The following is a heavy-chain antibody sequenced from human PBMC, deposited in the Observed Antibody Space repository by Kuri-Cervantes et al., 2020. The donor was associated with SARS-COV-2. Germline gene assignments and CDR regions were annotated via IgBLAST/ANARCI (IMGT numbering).Heavy chain of an antibody. CDR3: TDY. Sequence: SETLSLTCTVSGGSISSGDYYWSWIRQPPGKGLEWIGRIYTSGITNYNPSLKSRVTMSVDTSKNQFSLKLSSVTAADTAVWIRTDYWGQGTLVTVSS. CDR2: IYTSGIT. J-gene: IGHJ4*02. CDR1: GGSISSGDYY. V-gene: IGHV4-61*02.